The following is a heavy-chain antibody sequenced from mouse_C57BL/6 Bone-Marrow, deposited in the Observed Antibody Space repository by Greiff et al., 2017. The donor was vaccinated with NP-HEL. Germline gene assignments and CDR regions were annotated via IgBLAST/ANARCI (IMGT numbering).Heavy chain of an antibody. CDR2: ISSGGSYT. V-gene: IGHV5-6*01. J-gene: IGHJ1*03. CDR1: GFTFSSYG. CDR3: ARQEDFDV. Sequence: EVQGVESGGDLVKPGGSLKLSCAASGFTFSSYGMSWVRQTPDKRLEWVATISSGGSYTYYPDSVKGRFTISRDNAKNTLYLQMSSLKSEDTAMYYCARQEDFDVWGTGTTVTVSS.